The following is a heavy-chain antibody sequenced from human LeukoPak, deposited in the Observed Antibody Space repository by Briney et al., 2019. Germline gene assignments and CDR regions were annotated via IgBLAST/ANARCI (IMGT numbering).Heavy chain of an antibody. CDR3: ARDSTPYSSGWYRDAFDI. Sequence: SETLSLTCTVSGGSISSYYWSWIRQPPGKGLEWIGYIYYSGSTNYNPSLKSRVTISVDTSKNQFSLKLSSVTAADTAVYHCARDSTPYSSGWYRDAFDIWGQGTMVTVSS. J-gene: IGHJ3*02. CDR2: IYYSGST. CDR1: GGSISSYY. D-gene: IGHD6-19*01. V-gene: IGHV4-59*01.